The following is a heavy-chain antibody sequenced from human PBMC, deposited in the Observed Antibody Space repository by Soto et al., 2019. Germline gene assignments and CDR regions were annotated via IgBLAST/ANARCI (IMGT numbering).Heavy chain of an antibody. D-gene: IGHD3-10*01. CDR1: GGSFRGYY. J-gene: IGHJ6*02. V-gene: IGHV4-34*01. CDR3: ARGEITLLGGMDV. CDR2: INHSGSS. Sequence: PSETLSLTCTVSGGSFRGYYWGWVRQPPGKGLEWIGEINHSGSSNYHPSLKSRVTISVATSKNQFPLTVNSVTPADTAVYYCARGEITLLGGMDVWGQGTTVTVSS.